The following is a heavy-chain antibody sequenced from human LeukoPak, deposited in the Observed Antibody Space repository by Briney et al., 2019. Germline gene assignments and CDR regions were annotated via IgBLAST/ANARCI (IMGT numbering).Heavy chain of an antibody. D-gene: IGHD4-11*01. CDR2: ISGSGGST. CDR1: GFTFSSYA. J-gene: IGHJ5*02. Sequence: GGSLRLSCAASGFTFSSYAMNWVRQAPGKGLKWVSGISGSGGSTYNADSVKGRFTISRDNSKNTLYLQMNSLRAEDTAVYYCAKDRYSNYGNWFDPWGQGTLVTVFS. V-gene: IGHV3-23*01. CDR3: AKDRYSNYGNWFDP.